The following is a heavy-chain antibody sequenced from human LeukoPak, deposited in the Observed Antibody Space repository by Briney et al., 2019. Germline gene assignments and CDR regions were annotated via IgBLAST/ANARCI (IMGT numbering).Heavy chain of an antibody. CDR2: IYHSEST. D-gene: IGHD3-10*01. V-gene: IGHV4-39*07. J-gene: IGHJ6*03. Sequence: SETLSLTCTVSGDSISSRSYYWGWIRQPPGKGLEWIGSIYHSESTNYNPSLKSRVTISVDTSKNQFSLKLSSVTAADTAVYYCARLYGVRGFYYMDVWGKGTTVTVSS. CDR1: GDSISSRSYY. CDR3: ARLYGVRGFYYMDV.